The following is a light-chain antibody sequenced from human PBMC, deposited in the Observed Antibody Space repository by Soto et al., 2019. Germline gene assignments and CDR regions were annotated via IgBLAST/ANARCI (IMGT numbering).Light chain of an antibody. CDR3: QQYGSSGT. J-gene: IGKJ1*01. CDR2: GAS. V-gene: IGKV3-20*01. CDR1: QSVSNNY. Sequence: EIVLTQSPGTLSLSPGERATLSCRASQSVSNNYLAWYQQKPGQAPRLLIYGASNRATGIPDRVSGSGSGTDVTLTISRLEPENFAVYYCQQYGSSGTFGQGTKVESK.